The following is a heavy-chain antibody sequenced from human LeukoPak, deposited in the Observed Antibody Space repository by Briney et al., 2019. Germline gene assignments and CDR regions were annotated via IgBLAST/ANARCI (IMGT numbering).Heavy chain of an antibody. D-gene: IGHD3-10*01. CDR3: ATYYGSGIRA. CDR1: GVSISSGAYY. V-gene: IGHV4-61*02. CDR2: IYTSGSP. J-gene: IGHJ4*02. Sequence: PSETLSLTCTVSGVSISSGAYYWPWIRQPAGEGVEWIGRIYTSGSPNYNPSLKSRVTISVDTSKNQFSLKLSSVTAADTAVYFCATYYGSGIRAWGQGTLVTVSS.